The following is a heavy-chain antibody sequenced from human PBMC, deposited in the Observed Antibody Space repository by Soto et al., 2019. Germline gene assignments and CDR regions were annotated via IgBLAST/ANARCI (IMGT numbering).Heavy chain of an antibody. CDR3: TRGPRPSSTGTGAL. CDR2: ISVEGPRI. CDR1: GFASVQFG. J-gene: IGHJ4*02. V-gene: IGHV3-74*01. D-gene: IGHD1-1*01. Sequence: QLVQSGGGLVPPGGSPKLPFVASGFASVQFGCNWARQAAGKGLEWVSQISVEGPRIDYADSVKGRFTIARDNAKNTLFLQMRSLRGEDTAVYYCTRGPRPSSTGTGALWGRGALVTVSS.